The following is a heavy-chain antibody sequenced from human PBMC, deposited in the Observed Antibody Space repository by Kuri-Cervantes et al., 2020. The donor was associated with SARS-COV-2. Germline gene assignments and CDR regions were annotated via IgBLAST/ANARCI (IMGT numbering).Heavy chain of an antibody. CDR3: ARDRYYDSSGPMIDY. CDR2: IWYDGSNK. CDR1: GFTFSSYG. V-gene: IGHV3-33*01. J-gene: IGHJ4*02. D-gene: IGHD3-22*01. Sequence: LSPTCAASGFTFSSYGVHWVRQAPGKGLEWVAVIWYDGSNKYYADSVKGRFTISRDNSKNTLYLQMNSLRAEDTAVYYCARDRYYDSSGPMIDYWGQGTLVTVSS.